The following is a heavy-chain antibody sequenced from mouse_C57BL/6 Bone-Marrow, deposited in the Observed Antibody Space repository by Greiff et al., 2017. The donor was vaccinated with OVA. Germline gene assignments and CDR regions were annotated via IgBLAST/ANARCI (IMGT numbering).Heavy chain of an antibody. D-gene: IGHD2-1*01. Sequence: QVQLKQSGPGLVAPSQSLSITCTVSGFSLTSYGVHWVRQPPGKGLEWLVVIWSDGSTTYNSALKSRLSISKDNSKSQVFLKMNSLQTDDTAMYYCARHPSIYYNAMDYWGQGTSVTVSS. V-gene: IGHV2-6-1*01. CDR3: ARHPSIYYNAMDY. CDR1: GFSLTSYG. J-gene: IGHJ4*01. CDR2: IWSDGST.